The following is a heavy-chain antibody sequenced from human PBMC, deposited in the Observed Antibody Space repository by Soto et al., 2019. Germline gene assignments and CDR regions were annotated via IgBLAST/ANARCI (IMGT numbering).Heavy chain of an antibody. CDR3: AKMRLGSSGWYEYHYYYGMDV. Sequence: QVQLVESGGGVVQPGRSLRLSCAASGFTFSSYDMHWVRQAPGKGLEWVAVISYDGSNKYYADSVKGRFTISRDNSKNTLYLQMNSLRAEDTAVYYCAKMRLGSSGWYEYHYYYGMDVWGQGTTVTVSS. D-gene: IGHD6-19*01. CDR1: GFTFSSYD. CDR2: ISYDGSNK. V-gene: IGHV3-30*18. J-gene: IGHJ6*02.